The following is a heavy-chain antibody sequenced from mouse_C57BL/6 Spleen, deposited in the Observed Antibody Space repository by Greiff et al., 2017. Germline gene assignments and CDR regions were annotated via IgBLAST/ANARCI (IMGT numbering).Heavy chain of an antibody. CDR3: ARSDENGSSYVDYAFDY. V-gene: IGHV1-72*01. Sequence: QVQLQQPGAELVKPGASVKLSCKASGYTFTSYWMHWVKQRPGRGLEWIGRIDPNSGGTKYNEKLKCKATLTVDKPSSTAYMQLSILISEDSAVYYGARSDENGSSYVDYAFDYWGQGTSVTVSS. J-gene: IGHJ4*01. CDR1: GYTFTSYW. CDR2: IDPNSGGT. D-gene: IGHD1-1*01.